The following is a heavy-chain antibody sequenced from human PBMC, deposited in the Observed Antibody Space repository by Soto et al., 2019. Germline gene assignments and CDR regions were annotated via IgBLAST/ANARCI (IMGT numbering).Heavy chain of an antibody. J-gene: IGHJ4*02. Sequence: GGSLRLSSAAYGFTLSDEYMAWVRQAPRKGLEWVARSKNKANSFTTEYAASVKGRFTISRDDSESSLFLQMNSLKTEDTAVYYCSRWGGSGPPRNDAYCGRGSLVTGSS. CDR2: SKNKANSFTT. CDR3: SRWGGSGPPRNDAY. CDR1: GFTLSDEY. V-gene: IGHV3-72*01. D-gene: IGHD6-19*01.